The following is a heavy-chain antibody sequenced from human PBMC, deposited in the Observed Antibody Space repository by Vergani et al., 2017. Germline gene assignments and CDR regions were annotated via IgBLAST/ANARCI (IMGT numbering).Heavy chain of an antibody. J-gene: IGHJ6*03. CDR2: IGGSGGST. CDR3: AKAWTGYSCYYYMDV. Sequence: EVQLLESGGGLVQPGGSLRLFCAASGLTFSSYDMSWVPQAPGKGLEWVSAIGGSGGSTYYADSVKGRFTISRDNSKNTLYLQMNGLRAEDTAVYYCAKAWTGYSCYYYMDVWGKGTTVTVSS. V-gene: IGHV3-23*01. CDR1: GLTFSSYD. D-gene: IGHD3/OR15-3a*01.